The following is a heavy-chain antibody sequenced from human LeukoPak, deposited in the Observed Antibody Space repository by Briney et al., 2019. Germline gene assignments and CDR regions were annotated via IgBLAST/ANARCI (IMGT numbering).Heavy chain of an antibody. Sequence: GGSLRLSCAASGFTFSTYWLHWVRQAPGKGLEWVAVISYDGSNKYYADSVKGRFTISRDNSKNTLYLQMNSLRAEDTAVYYCAKDLPLLYGSGSYYNLPDYWGQGTLVTVSS. J-gene: IGHJ4*02. V-gene: IGHV3-30*18. CDR3: AKDLPLLYGSGSYYNLPDY. CDR1: GFTFSTYW. CDR2: ISYDGSNK. D-gene: IGHD3-10*01.